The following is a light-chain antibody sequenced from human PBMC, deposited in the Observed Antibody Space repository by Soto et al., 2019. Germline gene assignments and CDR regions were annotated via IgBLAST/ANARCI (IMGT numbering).Light chain of an antibody. Sequence: DIQMTQSPSTLSASVGDRVTITCRASQNISSRLAWYQQKPGKAPKLLIYTATTLERGVPPRFSGSGSGTDFTLTISRLHPDDFASDYCQQYNRDPYTFGQGTKLEI. V-gene: IGKV1-5*03. CDR3: QQYNRDPYT. J-gene: IGKJ2*01. CDR2: TAT. CDR1: QNISSR.